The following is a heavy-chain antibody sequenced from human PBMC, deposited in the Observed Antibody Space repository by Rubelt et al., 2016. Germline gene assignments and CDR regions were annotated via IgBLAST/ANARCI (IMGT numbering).Heavy chain of an antibody. J-gene: IGHJ4*02. CDR3: ARDYCSGGSCYSVFDY. CDR2: INPNSGGT. Sequence: QVQLVQSGAEVKKPGASVKVSCKASGYTFTGYYMHWVRQAPGQGLEWMGWINPNSGGTNYAQKFQGRVTMTRDTSISTAYMALSRLGSDDTAVYYCARDYCSGGSCYSVFDYWGQGTLVTGSS. CDR1: GYTFTGYY. D-gene: IGHD2-15*01. V-gene: IGHV1-2*02.